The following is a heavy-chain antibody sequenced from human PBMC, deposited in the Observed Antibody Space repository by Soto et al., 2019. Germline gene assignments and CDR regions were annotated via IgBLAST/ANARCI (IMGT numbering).Heavy chain of an antibody. CDR1: GVSVSSGSYY. CDR2: IYYSGST. CDR3: ASSAFKRSIAARKGGAFEY. J-gene: IGHJ4*02. D-gene: IGHD6-6*01. Sequence: WETLSLTCTVSGVSVSSGSYYCSWIRQPPGKGLEWIGYIYYSGSTNYNPSLKSRVTISVDTSKNQFSLKLSSVTAADTAVYYCASSAFKRSIAARKGGAFEYWGQGTLVTVSS. V-gene: IGHV4-61*01.